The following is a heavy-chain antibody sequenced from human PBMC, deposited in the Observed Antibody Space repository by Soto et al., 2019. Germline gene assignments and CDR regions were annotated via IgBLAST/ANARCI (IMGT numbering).Heavy chain of an antibody. J-gene: IGHJ6*02. D-gene: IGHD6-6*01. CDR2: ISAYNGNT. CDR1: GYTFTSYG. V-gene: IGHV1-18*01. Sequence: GASVKVSCKASGYTFTSYGISWVRQAPGKGLEWMGWISAYNGNTNYAQKLQGRVTMTTDTSTSTAYMELRSLRSDDTAVYYCARGSSYGGDYYYYYGMDVWGQGTTVTVSS. CDR3: ARGSSYGGDYYYYYGMDV.